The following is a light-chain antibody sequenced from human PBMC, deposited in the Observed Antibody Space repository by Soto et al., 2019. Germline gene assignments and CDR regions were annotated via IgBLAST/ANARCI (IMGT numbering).Light chain of an antibody. CDR3: QTWGTGILV. J-gene: IGLJ2*01. V-gene: IGLV4-69*01. CDR2: LNSDGSH. Sequence: QLVLTQSPSASASLGASVKLTCTLSSGHSSYAIAWHQQQPEKGPRYLMKLNSDGSHSKGDGIPDRFSGSSSGAERYLTISSLQSEDEADYYCQTWGTGILVFGGRTKL. CDR1: SGHSSYA.